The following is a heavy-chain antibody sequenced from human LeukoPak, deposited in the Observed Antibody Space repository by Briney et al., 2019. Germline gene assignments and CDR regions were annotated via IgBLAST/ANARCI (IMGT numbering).Heavy chain of an antibody. J-gene: IGHJ6*03. D-gene: IGHD2-2*01. CDR3: ARDYCSSTSCTLYYYYMDV. CDR1: GGSISSYY. CDR2: IYTSGST. Sequence: KPSETLSLTCTVSGGSISSYYWSWIRQPAGKGLEWIGRIYTSGSTNYNPSLKSRVTMSVDTSKNQFSLKLSSVTAADTAVYYCARDYCSSTSCTLYYYYMDVWGKGTTVTVSS. V-gene: IGHV4-4*07.